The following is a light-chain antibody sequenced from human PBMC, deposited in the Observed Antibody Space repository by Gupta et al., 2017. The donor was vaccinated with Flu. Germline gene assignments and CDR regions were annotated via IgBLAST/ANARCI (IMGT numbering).Light chain of an antibody. V-gene: IGLV1-44*01. CDR2: GNS. J-gene: IGLJ1*01. CDR3: AAWDDSLNGHYV. Sequence: GTISGSGSSSNIGSNNVNWYQQVPGTAPKLLIYGNSQRPSGVPDRFSGSKSGTSASLAISGLQSEDEADYYCAAWDDSLNGHYVFGTGTKVT. CDR1: SSNIGSNN.